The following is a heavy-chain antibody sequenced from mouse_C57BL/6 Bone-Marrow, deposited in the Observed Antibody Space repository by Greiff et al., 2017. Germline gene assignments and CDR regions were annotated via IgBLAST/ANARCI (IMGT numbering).Heavy chain of an antibody. CDR2: IWSGGST. D-gene: IGHD2-4*01. CDR3: AKKATSYYDYEFAY. Sequence: VKLMESGPGLVQPSQSLSITCTVSGFSLTSYGVHWVGQPPGKGLVWLGVIWSGGSTDYNAAFISRMSISKDNSKSQVFFKMNSLQADDTAIYYCAKKATSYYDYEFAYWGQGTLVTVSA. J-gene: IGHJ3*01. CDR1: GFSLTSYG. V-gene: IGHV2-4*01.